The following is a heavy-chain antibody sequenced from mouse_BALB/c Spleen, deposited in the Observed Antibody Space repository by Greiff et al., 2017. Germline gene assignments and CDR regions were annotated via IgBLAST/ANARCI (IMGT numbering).Heavy chain of an antibody. J-gene: IGHJ2*01. V-gene: IGHV5-17*02. D-gene: IGHD2-14*01. CDR3: ARDRYGYYFDY. CDR1: GFTFSSFG. Sequence: EVQRVESGGGLVQPGGSRKLSCAASGFTFSSFGMHWVRQAPEKGLEWVAYISSGSSTIYYADTVKGRFTISRDNPKNTLFLQMTSLRSEDTAMYYCARDRYGYYFDYWGQGTTLTVSS. CDR2: ISSGSSTI.